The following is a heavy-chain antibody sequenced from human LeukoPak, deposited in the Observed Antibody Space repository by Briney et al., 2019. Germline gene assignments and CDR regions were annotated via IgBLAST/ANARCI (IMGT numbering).Heavy chain of an antibody. V-gene: IGHV3-21*01. Sequence: PGGSLRLSCEGSGFIFTNYTLTWVRQAPGKGLEWVSSISSSSSYIYYTDSVKGRFTISRDNAKNSLFLQMNSLRAEDTAVYYCARAERGEYCSSNTCYRTFPSYDSWGQGTLVTVSS. CDR2: ISSSSSYI. CDR3: ARAERGEYCSSNTCYRTFPSYDS. CDR1: GFIFTNYT. J-gene: IGHJ5*01. D-gene: IGHD2-2*02.